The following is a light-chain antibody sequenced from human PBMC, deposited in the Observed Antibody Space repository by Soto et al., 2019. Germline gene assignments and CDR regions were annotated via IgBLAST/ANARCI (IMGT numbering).Light chain of an antibody. CDR1: SSDVGGYTY. CDR2: EVN. CDR3: SSYTSSSTLYV. Sequence: QSVPTQPASVSRSPRQSITISCTGASSDVGGYTYVSWYQQHPGKAPKLMIYEVNNRPSGVSNRFSGSKSGNTASLTISGLQAEDEADYYCSSYTSSSTLYVFGTGTKVTV. V-gene: IGLV2-14*01. J-gene: IGLJ1*01.